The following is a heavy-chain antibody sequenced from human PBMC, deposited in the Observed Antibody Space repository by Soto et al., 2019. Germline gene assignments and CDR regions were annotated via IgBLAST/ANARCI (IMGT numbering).Heavy chain of an antibody. CDR2: IYYSGGT. Sequence: QVQLQESGPGLVKPSETLSLTCTVSGGSITNYYWSWIRQPPGKGLEWIGYIYYSGGTNYNPSLKRRITISVDTSKDQFSLKLSSVTAADTAVYYCARVGCISTNCYFSSDGRGWFDPWGQGTLVTVSS. D-gene: IGHD2-2*01. CDR1: GGSITNYY. J-gene: IGHJ5*02. CDR3: ARVGCISTNCYFSSDGRGWFDP. V-gene: IGHV4-59*01.